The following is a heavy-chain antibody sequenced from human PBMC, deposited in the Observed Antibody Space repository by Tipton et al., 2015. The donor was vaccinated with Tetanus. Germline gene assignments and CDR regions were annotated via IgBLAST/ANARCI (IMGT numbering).Heavy chain of an antibody. CDR3: ASSTVTR. V-gene: IGHV3-30*03. J-gene: IGHJ4*02. Sequence: PLRLSCAASGFRFSYSGMHWVRQAPGKGLEWVAVIPFDGRNERYADSVKGRFIISRDNAKNFLYLQMSSLRREDTAVYYCASSTVTRWGPGTLVTVSS. D-gene: IGHD4-17*01. CDR1: GFRFSYSG. CDR2: IPFDGRNE.